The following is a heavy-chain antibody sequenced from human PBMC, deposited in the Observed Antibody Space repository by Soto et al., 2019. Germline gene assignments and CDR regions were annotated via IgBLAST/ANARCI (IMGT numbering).Heavy chain of an antibody. D-gene: IGHD5-12*01. CDR3: ARDGRRGMATMYGMDV. CDR2: IWYDGSNK. CDR1: GFTFSSYG. Sequence: PGGSLRLSCAASGFTFSSYGMHWVRQAPGKGLEWVAVIWYDGSNKYYADSVKGRFTISRDNSKNTLYLQMNSLRAEDTAVYYCARDGRRGMATMYGMDVWGQGTTVTVSS. J-gene: IGHJ6*02. V-gene: IGHV3-33*01.